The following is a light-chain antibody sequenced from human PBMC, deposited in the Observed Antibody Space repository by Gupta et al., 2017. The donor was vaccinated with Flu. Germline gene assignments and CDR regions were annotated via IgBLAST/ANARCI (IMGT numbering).Light chain of an antibody. J-gene: IGKJ3*01. CDR3: QRYDNLPSFT. Sequence: DIQMTQSPLSLSASVGDRVTITCQASQDISNTLNWYQHRPGRAPKLLIYDASNLEDGVPSRFSGSGSGTDFSFTISSLQPEDVATYYCQRYDNLPSFTFGPGTKVDFK. V-gene: IGKV1-33*01. CDR1: QDISNT. CDR2: DAS.